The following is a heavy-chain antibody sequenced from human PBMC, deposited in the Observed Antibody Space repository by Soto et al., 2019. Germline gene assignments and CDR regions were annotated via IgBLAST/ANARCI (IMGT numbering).Heavy chain of an antibody. Sequence: QVQLVESGGGVVQPGRCLRVSCAASGVIFSSYGMHWVRQAPGKGLEWVAVISYEGSHTYYADSVKGRFTITRDNSKNTLYLQMNSLRPEDTAVYYCAKEVHCGGGSCSWSEGFDYWGQGTLLTVSS. CDR3: AKEVHCGGGSCSWSEGFDY. CDR2: ISYEGSHT. D-gene: IGHD2-15*01. J-gene: IGHJ4*02. V-gene: IGHV3-30*18. CDR1: GVIFSSYG.